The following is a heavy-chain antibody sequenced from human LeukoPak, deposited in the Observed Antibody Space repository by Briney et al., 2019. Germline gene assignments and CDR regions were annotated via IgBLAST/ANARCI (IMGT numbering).Heavy chain of an antibody. CDR1: GGSISSSSYY. V-gene: IGHV4-39*01. D-gene: IGHD3-9*01. J-gene: IGHJ3*02. CDR2: IYYSGST. CDR3: ARPGVILTGYTMGDDAFDI. Sequence: PSETLSLTCTVSGGSISSSSYYWGWIRQPPGKGLEWIGSIYYSGSTYYNPSLKSRVTISVDTSKNQFSLKLSSVTAADTAVYYCARPGVILTGYTMGDDAFDIWGQGTMVTVSS.